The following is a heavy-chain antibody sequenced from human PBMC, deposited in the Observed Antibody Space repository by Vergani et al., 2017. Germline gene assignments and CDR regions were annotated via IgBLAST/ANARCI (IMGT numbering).Heavy chain of an antibody. J-gene: IGHJ3*02. CDR2: INPSGGST. CDR1: GYTFTSYY. Sequence: QVQLVQSGAEVKKPGASVKVSCKASGYTFTSYYMHWVRQAPGQGLEWMGIINPSGGSTSYAQKFQGRVTMTRDTSTSTVYMELSSLSSEDTAVYYCARVTGAARDGDAFDIWGQGTMVTVSS. V-gene: IGHV1-46*01. CDR3: ARVTGAARDGDAFDI. D-gene: IGHD6-6*01.